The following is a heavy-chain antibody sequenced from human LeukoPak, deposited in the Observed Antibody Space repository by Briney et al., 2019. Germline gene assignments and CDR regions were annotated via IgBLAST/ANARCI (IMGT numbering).Heavy chain of an antibody. Sequence: SETLSLTCTVSGGSISSYYWSWIRQPPGKGLEWIGYIYYSGSTNYNPSLKSRVTISVDTSKNQFSLKLSSVTAADTAVYYCASLLAETYYYYGMDVWGQGTPVTVSS. CDR3: ASLLAETYYYYGMDV. J-gene: IGHJ6*02. V-gene: IGHV4-59*08. CDR1: GGSISSYY. CDR2: IYYSGST.